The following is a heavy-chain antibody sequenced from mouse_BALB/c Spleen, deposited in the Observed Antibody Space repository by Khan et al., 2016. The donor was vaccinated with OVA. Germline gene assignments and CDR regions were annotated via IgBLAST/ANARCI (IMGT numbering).Heavy chain of an antibody. CDR1: GYAFSSYW. J-gene: IGHJ4*01. Sequence: QVQLKQSGAELVRPGSSVKISCKASGYAFSSYWMNWVKQRPGQGLEWIGQIYPGDGDTNYNGKFKGKATLTADKSSRTAYMQLSSLTSEDSAVEFCERKGDWGHAMDYWGQGTSVTVSS. CDR2: IYPGDGDT. CDR3: ERKGDWGHAMDY. D-gene: IGHD4-1*01. V-gene: IGHV1-80*01.